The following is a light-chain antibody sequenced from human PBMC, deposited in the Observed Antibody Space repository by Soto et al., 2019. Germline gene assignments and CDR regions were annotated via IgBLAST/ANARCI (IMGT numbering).Light chain of an antibody. CDR1: SSDVGGYNY. Sequence: QSALTQPASVSGSPGQSITISCTGTSSDVGGYNYVSWYQQHPGKAPKLMIYDVSNRPSGVSDRFSGSKSGNTASLTISGFQAEDEDDYYCSSYTSSSTSVVFGGGTKLTVL. V-gene: IGLV2-14*01. J-gene: IGLJ2*01. CDR2: DVS. CDR3: SSYTSSSTSVV.